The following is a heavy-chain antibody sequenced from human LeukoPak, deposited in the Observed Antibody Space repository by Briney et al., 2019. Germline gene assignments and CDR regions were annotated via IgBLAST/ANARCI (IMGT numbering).Heavy chain of an antibody. J-gene: IGHJ6*02. CDR3: ARERHYAMDV. D-gene: IGHD3-16*01. Sequence: SETLSLTCAVSGGSISSGAYSWSWIRQPPGKGLEWIGYIYHSGSTYYNPSLKSRVTISVDRSKNQFSLKLSSVTAADTAVYYCARERHYAMDVWGQGTTVTVSS. CDR1: GGSISSGAYS. CDR2: IYHSGST. V-gene: IGHV4-30-2*01.